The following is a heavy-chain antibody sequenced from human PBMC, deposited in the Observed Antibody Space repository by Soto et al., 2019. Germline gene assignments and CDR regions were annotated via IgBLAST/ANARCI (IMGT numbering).Heavy chain of an antibody. Sequence: QVQLVQSGTEVKKPGSSVKVSCKASGGTFRSNAISWVRQDPGQGLEWMGGLIPILGTTNYAQKFQGRVTITADESASTAYMELSSLRSDDTAMYSCASLPSFYYGSGYGMDVWGQGTTVTVSS. CDR1: GGTFRSNA. CDR3: ASLPSFYYGSGYGMDV. CDR2: LIPILGTT. D-gene: IGHD3-10*01. J-gene: IGHJ6*02. V-gene: IGHV1-69*01.